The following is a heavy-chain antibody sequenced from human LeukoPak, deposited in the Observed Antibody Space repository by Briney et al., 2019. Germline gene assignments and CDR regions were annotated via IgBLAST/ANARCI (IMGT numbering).Heavy chain of an antibody. CDR3: ARVNCSSTSCYSDYYYYYGMDV. J-gene: IGHJ6*02. D-gene: IGHD2-2*02. V-gene: IGHV3-7*01. CDR2: IKQDGSEK. Sequence: PGGSLRLSCAASGFTFSNYWMSWVRQAPGKGLEWVASIKQDGSEKYYVDSVKGRFTISRDNAKNSLYLQMNSLRAEDTAVYYCARVNCSSTSCYSDYYYYYGMDVWGQGTTVTVSS. CDR1: GFTFSNYW.